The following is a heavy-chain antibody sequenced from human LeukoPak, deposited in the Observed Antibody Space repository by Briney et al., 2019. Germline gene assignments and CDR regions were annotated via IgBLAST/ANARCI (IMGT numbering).Heavy chain of an antibody. CDR2: ISGSGGST. CDR3: ANDGAYYDSNTDAFDI. Sequence: GGSLRLSCAASGFTFSNYAMSWVRQAPGKGLEWVSAISGSGGSTYYADSVKGRFTVSRDNSMNTLYLQMNSLRAEDTAVYYCANDGAYYDSNTDAFDIWGQGTMVTVSS. V-gene: IGHV3-23*01. J-gene: IGHJ3*02. D-gene: IGHD3-22*01. CDR1: GFTFSNYA.